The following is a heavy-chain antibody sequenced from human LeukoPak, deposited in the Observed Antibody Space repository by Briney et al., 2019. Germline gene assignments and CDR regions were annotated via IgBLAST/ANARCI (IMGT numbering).Heavy chain of an antibody. J-gene: IGHJ4*02. CDR3: ARDNSYGYEGYFDY. CDR2: ISSSSSTI. V-gene: IGHV3-11*04. D-gene: IGHD5-18*01. Sequence: GGSLRLSCAASGFIFSDYYMGWIRQAPGKGLEWVSYISSSSSTIYYADSVKGRFTISRDNAKNSLYLQMNSLRAEDTAVYYCARDNSYGYEGYFDYWGQGTLVTVSS. CDR1: GFIFSDYY.